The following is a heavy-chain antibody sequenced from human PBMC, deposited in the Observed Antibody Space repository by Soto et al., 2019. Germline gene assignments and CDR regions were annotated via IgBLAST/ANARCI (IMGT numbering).Heavy chain of an antibody. D-gene: IGHD1-1*01. V-gene: IGHV4-4*07. CDR3: VRDGTKTLRDWFDP. J-gene: IGHJ5*02. Sequence: SETLSLTCTVSGASISGFYWSWIRKSAGKGLEWIGRIYATGTTDYNPSLKSRVMMSVDTSKKQFSLKLRSVTAADTAVYYCVRDGTKTLRDWFDPWGQGISVPVSS. CDR2: IYATGTT. CDR1: GASISGFY.